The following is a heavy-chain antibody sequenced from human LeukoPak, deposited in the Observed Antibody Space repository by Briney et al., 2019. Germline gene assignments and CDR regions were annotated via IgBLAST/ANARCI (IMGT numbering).Heavy chain of an antibody. D-gene: IGHD6-13*01. CDR1: GFTFSSYW. Sequence: PGRSLRLSCAASGFTFSSYWMHWVRQAPGKGLVWVSRINNDGSNTSYADSVKGRFTISRDNAKNTLYLQMNSLRAEDTAVYYCGRDAGYSSSWAVRYWGEGTLVAVSS. CDR2: INNDGSNT. J-gene: IGHJ4*02. CDR3: GRDAGYSSSWAVRY. V-gene: IGHV3-74*01.